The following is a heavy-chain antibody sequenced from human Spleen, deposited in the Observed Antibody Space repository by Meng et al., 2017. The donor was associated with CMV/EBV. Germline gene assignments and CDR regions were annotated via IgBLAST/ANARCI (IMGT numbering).Heavy chain of an antibody. D-gene: IGHD3-3*01. CDR1: GSTFSSYW. CDR3: ARIGVGSASFYYYGMDV. CDR2: IKQGGNER. V-gene: IGHV3-7*01. Sequence: GESLKISCAASGSTFSSYWMSWVRQAPGKGLEWVGNIKQGGNERYYVDSVKGRFTISRDNAKNSLYLQMNSLRGDDTAVYYCARIGVGSASFYYYGMDVWGQGTTVTVSS. J-gene: IGHJ6*02.